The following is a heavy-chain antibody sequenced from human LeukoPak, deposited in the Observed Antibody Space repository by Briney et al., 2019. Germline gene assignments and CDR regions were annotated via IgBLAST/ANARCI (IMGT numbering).Heavy chain of an antibody. J-gene: IGHJ5*02. CDR3: AKLRGARLYNRFDP. D-gene: IGHD1-26*01. Sequence: PGGSLRLSCAASGFTFSTYAMSWVRQAPGKGLEWVSAISGSGGSTYYADSVKGRFTISRDNSKNTLYLQMNSLRAEDTAVYYCAKLRGARLYNRFDPWGQGTLVTVSS. CDR2: ISGSGGST. V-gene: IGHV3-23*01. CDR1: GFTFSTYA.